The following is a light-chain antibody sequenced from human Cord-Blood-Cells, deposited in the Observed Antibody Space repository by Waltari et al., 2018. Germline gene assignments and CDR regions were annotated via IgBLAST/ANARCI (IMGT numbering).Light chain of an antibody. Sequence: QSALTQPASVSGSPGQSITISCTGTSSDVGSYNLVSWYQQHPGKAPKLMIYEGSKRPSGFSNRFSGSKSGNTASLTISGLQAEDEADYYCCSYAGSSTFVFGGGTKLTGL. CDR1: SSDVGSYNL. CDR2: EGS. CDR3: CSYAGSSTFV. V-gene: IGLV2-23*03. J-gene: IGLJ2*01.